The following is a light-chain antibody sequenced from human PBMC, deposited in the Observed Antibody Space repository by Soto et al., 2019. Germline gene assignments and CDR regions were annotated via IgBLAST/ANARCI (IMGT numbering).Light chain of an antibody. CDR2: EVS. J-gene: IGLJ1*01. Sequence: QSVLTQPASVSGSPGQSITISCTGTSSDVGGYNYVSWYQQHPGKAPKLMIYEVSNRPSGVSNRFSGSKSGNTASLTISGLQAEEEADYYCSSYTSSSNIVFGTGTNVTVL. CDR1: SSDVGGYNY. V-gene: IGLV2-14*01. CDR3: SSYTSSSNIV.